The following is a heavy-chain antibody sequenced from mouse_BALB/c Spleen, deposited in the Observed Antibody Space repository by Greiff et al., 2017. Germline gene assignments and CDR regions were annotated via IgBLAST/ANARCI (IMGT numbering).Heavy chain of an antibody. CDR1: GFTFSSYA. CDR3: ARRDGGAMDY. D-gene: IGHD1-1*01. J-gene: IGHJ4*01. Sequence: DVKLVESGGGLVKPGGSLKLSCAASGFTFSSYAMSWVRQTPEKRLEWVATISSGGSYTYYPDSVKGRFTISRDNAKNTLYLQMSSLRSEDTAMYYCARRDGGAMDYWGQGTSVTVSS. CDR2: ISSGGSYT. V-gene: IGHV5-9-3*01.